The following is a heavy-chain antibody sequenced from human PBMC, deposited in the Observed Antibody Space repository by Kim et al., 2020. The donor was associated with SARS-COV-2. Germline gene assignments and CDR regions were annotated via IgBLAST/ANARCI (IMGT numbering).Heavy chain of an antibody. CDR1: GYTFTGYY. J-gene: IGHJ5*02. CDR3: FAYIFQQLVLGWFDP. Sequence: VKVSCKASGYTFTGYYMHWVRQAPGQGLEWMGWINPNSGGTNYAQKFQGRVTMTRDTSISTAYMELSRLRSDDTAVYYCFAYIFQQLVLGWFDPWGQGTLVTVSS. CDR2: INPNSGGT. V-gene: IGHV1-2*02. D-gene: IGHD6-13*01.